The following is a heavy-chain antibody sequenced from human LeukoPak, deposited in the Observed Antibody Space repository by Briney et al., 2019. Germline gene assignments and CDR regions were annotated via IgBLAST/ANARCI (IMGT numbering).Heavy chain of an antibody. CDR3: ARGANRDSSSSGWFDP. V-gene: IGHV4-59*01. CDR2: IYYSGST. D-gene: IGHD6-6*01. Sequence: PSETLSLTCTVSGGSISSYYWSWIRQPPGKGLEWIGYIYYSGSTNYNPSLKSRVTISVDTSKNQFSLKLSSVTAADTAVYYCARGANRDSSSSGWFDPWGQGTLVTVSS. CDR1: GGSISSYY. J-gene: IGHJ5*02.